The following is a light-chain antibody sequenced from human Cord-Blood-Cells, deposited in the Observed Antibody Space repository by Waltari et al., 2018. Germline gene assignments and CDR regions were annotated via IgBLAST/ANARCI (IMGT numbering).Light chain of an antibody. CDR2: VVV. V-gene: IGLV2-18*02. CDR1: STDFSRYHR. CDR3: SSYTSSSTLV. J-gene: IGLJ2*01. Sequence: QPALTPPPSVSGSPVQSVTISCTATSTDFSRYHRVSWYQQPPATAPKLMIYVVVNRPSGVPDRFSGSKSGNTASLTLSGLQAEDEADYYCSSYTSSSTLVFGGGTKLTVL.